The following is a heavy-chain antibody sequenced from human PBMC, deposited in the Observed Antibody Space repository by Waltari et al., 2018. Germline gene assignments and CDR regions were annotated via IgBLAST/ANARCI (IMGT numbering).Heavy chain of an antibody. D-gene: IGHD6-19*01. Sequence: QVQLVESGGGVVQPGRSLRLSCAASGFTFSSYAMHWVRQAPGKGLEWSGVISYYGSNKYYADSVEGRFTTARDNSKNTLYLQMNSLRAEDTAVYYCARETFSGWSNWGQGTLVTVSS. J-gene: IGHJ4*02. CDR1: GFTFSSYA. V-gene: IGHV3-30*01. CDR3: ARETFSGWSN. CDR2: ISYYGSNK.